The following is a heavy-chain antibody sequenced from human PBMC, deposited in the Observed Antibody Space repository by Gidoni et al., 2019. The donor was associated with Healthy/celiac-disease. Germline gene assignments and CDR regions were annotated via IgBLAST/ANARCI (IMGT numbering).Heavy chain of an antibody. Sequence: EVQLVESGGGWVQPGGSLRLSCAASGLSFSSYSMNWFRLAPGKGLEWVSYSSSSSSTIYYEDSVKGRFTISRDNAKNSLYLQMNSLRAEDTAVYYCASGGYSGSSFSPDGWGQGTMVTVSS. J-gene: IGHJ3*01. D-gene: IGHD1-26*01. CDR2: SSSSSSTI. CDR3: ASGGYSGSSFSPDG. V-gene: IGHV3-48*01. CDR1: GLSFSSYS.